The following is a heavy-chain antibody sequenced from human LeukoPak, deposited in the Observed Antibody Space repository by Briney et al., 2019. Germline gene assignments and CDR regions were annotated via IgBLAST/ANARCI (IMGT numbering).Heavy chain of an antibody. CDR2: IYYSGST. D-gene: IGHD3-10*01. CDR3: ARSPMVLYYFDY. J-gene: IGHJ4*02. V-gene: IGHV4-61*08. Sequence: SETLSLTCTVSGGSISSGDYSWSWIRQPPGTGLEWIGYIYYSGSTNYNPSLKSRVTISVDTSKNQFSLKLSSVTAADTAVYYCARSPMVLYYFDYWGQGTLVTVSS. CDR1: GGSISSGDYS.